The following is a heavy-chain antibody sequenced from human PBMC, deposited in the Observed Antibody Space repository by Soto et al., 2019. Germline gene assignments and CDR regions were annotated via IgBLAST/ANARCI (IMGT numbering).Heavy chain of an antibody. CDR3: AKAAARFVDYYYYMDV. Sequence: GASVKVSCKASGYTFTSYAMHWVRQAPGQRLEWMGWINAGNGNTKYSQKFQGRVTITRDTSASTAYMELSSLRSEDTAVYYCAKAAARFVDYYYYMDVWGKGTTVTVSS. CDR1: GYTFTSYA. V-gene: IGHV1-3*01. CDR2: INAGNGNT. J-gene: IGHJ6*03. D-gene: IGHD3-16*01.